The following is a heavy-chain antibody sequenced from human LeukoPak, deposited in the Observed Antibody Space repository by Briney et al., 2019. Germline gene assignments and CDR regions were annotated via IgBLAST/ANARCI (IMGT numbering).Heavy chain of an antibody. CDR1: GGSISSSSYY. J-gene: IGHJ4*02. CDR3: ARQPKTVIAVAGNFDY. CDR2: IYYSGSA. Sequence: SETLSLTCTVSGGSISSSSYYWGWIRQPPGKGLEWIGSIYYSGSAYYNPSLKSRVTISVDTSKNQFSLKLSSVTAADTAVYYCARQPKTVIAVAGNFDYWGQGTLVTVSS. V-gene: IGHV4-39*01. D-gene: IGHD6-19*01.